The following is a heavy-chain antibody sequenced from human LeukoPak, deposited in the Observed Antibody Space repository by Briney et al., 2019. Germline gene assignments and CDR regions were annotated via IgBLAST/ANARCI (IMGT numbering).Heavy chain of an antibody. D-gene: IGHD6-13*01. V-gene: IGHV3-23*01. J-gene: IGHJ4*02. CDR1: GFPFRTYA. Sequence: SGGSLRLSCAASGFPFRTYAMSWVRQAPGKGLEWVSAISGSGGSTFYADSVKGRFTISRDNSKNTLYLQMNSLRAEDTAVYYCAKGRYSSSWYVFDYWGQGTLVTVSS. CDR2: ISGSGGST. CDR3: AKGRYSSSWYVFDY.